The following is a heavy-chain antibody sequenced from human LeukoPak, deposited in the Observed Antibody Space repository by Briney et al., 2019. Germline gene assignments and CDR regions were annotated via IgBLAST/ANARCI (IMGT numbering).Heavy chain of an antibody. CDR2: ISAYNGNT. CDR1: GYTFTSYG. D-gene: IGHD2-21*02. V-gene: IGHV1-18*01. Sequence: ASVTVSCKASGYTFTSYGISWVRQAPGQGLEWMGWISAYNGNTNYAQKLQGRVTMTTDTSTSTAYMELRSLRSDDTAVYYCARAPYCGGDCYPFDYWGQGTLVTVSS. CDR3: ARAPYCGGDCYPFDY. J-gene: IGHJ4*02.